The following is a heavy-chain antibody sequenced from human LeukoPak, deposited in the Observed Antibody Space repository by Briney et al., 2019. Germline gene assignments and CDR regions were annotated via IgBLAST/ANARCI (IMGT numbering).Heavy chain of an antibody. Sequence: RGSLTLSCSASGFTFSRYPMHWVSQAPGKGLEYVSAISGNGGSTYYADSVKGRFTISRDNSKNTLYLQMSSLRTEDTAIYYCVKAQYDFWSGLDYWGQGTLVTVSS. CDR2: ISGNGGST. CDR3: VKAQYDFWSGLDY. J-gene: IGHJ4*02. D-gene: IGHD3-3*01. CDR1: GFTFSRYP. V-gene: IGHV3-64D*09.